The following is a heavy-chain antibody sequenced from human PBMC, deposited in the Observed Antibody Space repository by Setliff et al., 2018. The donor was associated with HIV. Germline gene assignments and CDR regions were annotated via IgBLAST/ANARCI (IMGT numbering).Heavy chain of an antibody. CDR3: ARVMREGDSPGWFDP. CDR1: GFTFSSYG. D-gene: IGHD3-10*01. V-gene: IGHV3-21*01. Sequence: GGSLRLSCVVSGFTFSSYGMNWVRQAPGKGLEWVSSISSSSSYIYYADSVKGRFTISRDNAENALYLQMNSLRVDDTAVYYCARVMREGDSPGWFDPWGQGTLVTVSS. CDR2: ISSSSSYI. J-gene: IGHJ5*02.